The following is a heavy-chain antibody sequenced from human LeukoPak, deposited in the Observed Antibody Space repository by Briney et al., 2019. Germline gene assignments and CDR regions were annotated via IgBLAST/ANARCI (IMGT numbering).Heavy chain of an antibody. V-gene: IGHV4-59*01. CDR3: AREDGYCSTSCNNWFDP. Sequence: SETLSLTCTVSGGSMSNFYWTWIRQPPGKGLEWIGNIYYSGSTKYNPSLKSRVTISVDTSKNQFSLNLSSVTAADTAVYYCAREDGYCSTSCNNWFDPWGQGALVTVSS. CDR2: IYYSGST. J-gene: IGHJ5*02. D-gene: IGHD2-2*03. CDR1: GGSMSNFY.